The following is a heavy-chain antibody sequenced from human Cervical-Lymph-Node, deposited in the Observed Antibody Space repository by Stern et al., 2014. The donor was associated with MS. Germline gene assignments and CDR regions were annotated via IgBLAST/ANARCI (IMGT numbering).Heavy chain of an antibody. D-gene: IGHD1-20*01. J-gene: IGHJ5*02. CDR1: GFTFDDYA. CDR3: ARAPGISGSRLDP. Sequence: EVQLVESGGGLVQPGRSLRLSCAASGFTFDDYAMYWIRQAPGKGLEWVSTISWNGNTVGYADSGKGRFTISRDNAKTSLSLQMNSLRPEDTARYYCARAPGISGSRLDPWGQGTLVTVSS. V-gene: IGHV3-9*01. CDR2: ISWNGNTV.